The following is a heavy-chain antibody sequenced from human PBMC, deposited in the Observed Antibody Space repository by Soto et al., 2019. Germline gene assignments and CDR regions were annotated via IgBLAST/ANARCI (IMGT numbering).Heavy chain of an antibody. CDR1: GGSIDSANYY. Sequence: PSETLSLTCRVSGGSIDSANYYWTWIRQLPGKGPEWIGNIYYSGTTFYNPSLKSRLTISIDTSRNQFSLQLTSVTAADTAVYFCARDQGYRDFLSASHYYYHMDIWGQGTTVTVSS. CDR3: ARDQGYRDFLSASHYYYHMDI. CDR2: IYYSGTT. J-gene: IGHJ6*02. V-gene: IGHV4-31*03. D-gene: IGHD3-3*01.